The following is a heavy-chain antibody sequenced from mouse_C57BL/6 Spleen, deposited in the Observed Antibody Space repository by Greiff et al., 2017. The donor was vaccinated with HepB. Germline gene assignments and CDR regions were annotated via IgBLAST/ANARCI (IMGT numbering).Heavy chain of an antibody. V-gene: IGHV5-4*03. CDR2: ISDGGSYT. J-gene: IGHJ2*01. D-gene: IGHD4-1*01. Sequence: EVKLVESGGGLVKPGGSLKLSCAASGFTFSSYAMSWVRQTPEKRLEWVATISDGGSYTYYPDNVKGRFTISRDNAKNNLYLQMSHLKSEDTAMYYCVRMGPLYFDYWGQGTTLTVSS. CDR3: VRMGPLYFDY. CDR1: GFTFSSYA.